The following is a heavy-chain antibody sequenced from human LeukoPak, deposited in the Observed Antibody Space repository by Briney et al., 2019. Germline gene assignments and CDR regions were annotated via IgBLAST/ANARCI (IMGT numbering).Heavy chain of an antibody. CDR3: AREVHYRNDYFDY. Sequence: PGGSLRLSCAASGFTFSSYSMNWVRQAPGKGLEWVSSISSSSSYIYYADSVKGRFTISRDNAKNSLYLQMNSLRAEDTAVYYCAREVHYRNDYFDYWGQGTLVTVSS. D-gene: IGHD4-11*01. CDR1: GFTFSSYS. V-gene: IGHV3-21*01. CDR2: ISSSSSYI. J-gene: IGHJ4*02.